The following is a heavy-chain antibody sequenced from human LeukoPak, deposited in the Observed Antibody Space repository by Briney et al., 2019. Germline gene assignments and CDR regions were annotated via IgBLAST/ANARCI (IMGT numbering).Heavy chain of an antibody. Sequence: ASVKVSCKVSGYTLTELSMHSVRQAPGKGLEWMGGFEPEDGVTIYAQKIQGRVTMTEGTSTDTAYMELSSLRSEDTAVYYCATENYEVYWGQGTLVTVSS. J-gene: IGHJ4*02. CDR2: FEPEDGVT. V-gene: IGHV1-24*01. D-gene: IGHD1-7*01. CDR3: ATENYEVY. CDR1: GYTLTELS.